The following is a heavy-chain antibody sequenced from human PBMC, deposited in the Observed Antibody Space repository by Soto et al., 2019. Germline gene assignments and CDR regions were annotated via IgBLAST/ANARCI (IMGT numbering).Heavy chain of an antibody. J-gene: IGHJ3*01. CDR2: LYDVDGS. CDR1: GLTISGKKY. Sequence: DVQLVESGGGLIPPGESLRLSCAAFGLTISGKKYVAWVRQAPVKGLEWVSALYDVDGSFYADSVKGRFTTSSDSSKTTVYLQMNDLRPDDTAVYYCATWHEREHADDVWGQGKTVTVSS. D-gene: IGHD1-1*01. CDR3: ATWHEREHADDV. V-gene: IGHV3-53*01.